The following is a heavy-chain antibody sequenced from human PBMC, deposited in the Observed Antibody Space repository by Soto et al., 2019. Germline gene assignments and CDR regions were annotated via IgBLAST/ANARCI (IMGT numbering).Heavy chain of an antibody. V-gene: IGHV4-34*01. CDR3: ARGGYSGGWRQYYYYYGMDV. J-gene: IGHJ6*01. Sequence: PSETLSLTCAVYGGSFSGYYWSWIRQPPGKGLEWIGEINHSGSTNYNPSLKSRVTISVDTAKNQFSLKLSSVTAADTAVYYCARGGYSGGWRQYYYYYGMDVWGQGTTVIVSS. CDR1: GGSFSGYY. D-gene: IGHD6-19*01. CDR2: INHSGST.